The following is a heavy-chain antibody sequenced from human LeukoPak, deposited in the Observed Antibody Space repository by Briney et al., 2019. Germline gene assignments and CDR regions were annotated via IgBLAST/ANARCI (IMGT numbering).Heavy chain of an antibody. Sequence: SETLSLTCTVSGDSISSYYWSWIRQPPGKGLEWIGYIYYSGSTNYNPSLKSRVTISIDTSKNQFSLKLSSVTAADTAVYYCARRDRWGDAFDIWGQGTMVTVSS. CDR1: GDSISSYY. D-gene: IGHD4-23*01. V-gene: IGHV4-59*08. CDR3: ARRDRWGDAFDI. CDR2: IYYSGST. J-gene: IGHJ3*02.